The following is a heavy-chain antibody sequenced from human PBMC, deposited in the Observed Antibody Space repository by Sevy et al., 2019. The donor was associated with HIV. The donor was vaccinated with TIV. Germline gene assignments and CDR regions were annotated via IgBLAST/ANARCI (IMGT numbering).Heavy chain of an antibody. CDR3: DLERLSSTVAEYFQN. CDR2: ISYDGSNE. V-gene: IGHV3-30-3*01. CDR1: GFTFSSFF. D-gene: IGHD1-1*01. J-gene: IGHJ1*01. Sequence: GGSLRLSCAASGFTFSSFFMHWVRQAPGKGLEWVATISYDGSNEHYADSVKGRFTISRDKSKNALYLQMNSLRAEDTAVYYCDLERLSSTVAEYFQNWGQGTLVTVSS.